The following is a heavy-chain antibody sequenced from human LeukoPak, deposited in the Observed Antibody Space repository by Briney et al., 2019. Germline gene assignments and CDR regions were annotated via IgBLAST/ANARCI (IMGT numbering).Heavy chain of an antibody. J-gene: IGHJ5*02. CDR2: MNPNSGNT. CDR1: GYTFTGYY. CDR3: ARSGSTLISWFDP. Sequence: ASVKVSCKASGYTFTGYYMHWVRQAPGQGLEWMGWMNPNSGNTGYAQKFQGRVTMTRNTSISTAYMELSSLRSEDTAVYYCARSGSTLISWFDPWGQGTLVTVSS. V-gene: IGHV1-8*02. D-gene: IGHD2-2*01.